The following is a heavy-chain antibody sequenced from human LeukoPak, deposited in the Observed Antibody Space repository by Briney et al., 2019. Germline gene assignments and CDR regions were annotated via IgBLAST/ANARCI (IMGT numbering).Heavy chain of an antibody. CDR1: GYTLTELS. CDR2: FDPEDGET. D-gene: IGHD3-22*01. CDR3: ARVTGYDSSGYSSPYYYYGMDV. Sequence: ASVKVSCKVSGYTLTELSMHWVRQAPGKGLEWMGGFDPEDGETIYAQKFQGRVTMTEDTSTDTAYMELSSLRSEDTAVYYCARVTGYDSSGYSSPYYYYGMDVWGQGTTVTVSS. J-gene: IGHJ6*02. V-gene: IGHV1-24*01.